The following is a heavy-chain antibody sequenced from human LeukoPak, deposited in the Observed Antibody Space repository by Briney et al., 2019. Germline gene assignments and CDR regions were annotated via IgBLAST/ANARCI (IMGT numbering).Heavy chain of an antibody. J-gene: IGHJ4*02. CDR2: ISSSRSYI. Sequence: PGGSLRLSGAASGFTFRSYSMNWVRQAPGKGLEGVSSISSSRSYIYYADSAKGRFTISRDNAKNSLYLQMTGLRAEDTAVYYCARAAYCGGDCSLSPYRDYWGQGTLVTVSS. D-gene: IGHD2-21*02. V-gene: IGHV3-21*01. CDR3: ARAAYCGGDCSLSPYRDY. CDR1: GFTFRSYS.